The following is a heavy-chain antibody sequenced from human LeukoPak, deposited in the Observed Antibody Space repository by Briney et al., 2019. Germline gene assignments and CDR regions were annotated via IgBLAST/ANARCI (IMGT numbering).Heavy chain of an antibody. Sequence: GGSLRLSCAASGFTFSSYWMSWVRQAPGKGLEWVANIKQDGSEKYYADSVKGRFTISRDNAKNSLCLQMNSLRAEDTAVYYCARDLYDSSGYYYFDYWGQGTLVTASS. D-gene: IGHD3-22*01. CDR1: GFTFSSYW. J-gene: IGHJ4*02. V-gene: IGHV3-7*01. CDR2: IKQDGSEK. CDR3: ARDLYDSSGYYYFDY.